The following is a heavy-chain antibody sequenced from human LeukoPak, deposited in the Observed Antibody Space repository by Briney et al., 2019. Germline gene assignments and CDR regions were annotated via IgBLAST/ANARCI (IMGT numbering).Heavy chain of an antibody. CDR3: SRVTPGYSSGWYLDY. CDR1: GYSISSGYY. D-gene: IGHD6-19*01. CDR2: IYHSGST. V-gene: IGHV4-38-2*01. J-gene: IGHJ4*02. Sequence: SETLSLTCAVSGYSISSGYYWGWIRQPPGKGLEWIGSIYHSGSTYYNPSLKSRVTISVDTSKNQFSLKLSSVTAADTAVYYCSRVTPGYSSGWYLDYWGQGTLVTVSS.